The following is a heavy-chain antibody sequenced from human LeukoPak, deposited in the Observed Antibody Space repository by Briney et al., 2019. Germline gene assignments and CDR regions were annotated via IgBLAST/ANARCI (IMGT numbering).Heavy chain of an antibody. J-gene: IGHJ3*02. V-gene: IGHV3-48*04. D-gene: IGHD2-2*01. CDR3: AREPNHCSSTSCYAGDAFDI. CDR1: GFTFSSYS. CDR2: ISSSSSTI. Sequence: PGGSLRFSCAASGFTFSSYSMNWVRQAPGKGLEWVSYISSSSSTIYYADSVKGRFTISRDNAKNSLYLQMNSLRAEDTAVYYCAREPNHCSSTSCYAGDAFDIWGQGTMVTVSS.